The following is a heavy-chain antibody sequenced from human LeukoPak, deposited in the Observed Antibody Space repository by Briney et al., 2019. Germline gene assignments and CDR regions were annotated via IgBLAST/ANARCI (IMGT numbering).Heavy chain of an antibody. V-gene: IGHV1-2*02. CDR1: GYTLTELS. D-gene: IGHD5-18*01. CDR3: ARGGRPSRGYNYGLNWFDP. J-gene: IGHJ5*02. CDR2: INPHSGGT. Sequence: GASVKVSCKVSGYTLTELSMHWVQQAPGQGLEWVGWINPHSGGTKYAQKFQGRVTMTKDTSISTAYMELTRLTSDDTAVYYCARGGRPSRGYNYGLNWFDPWGQGTLVTVSS.